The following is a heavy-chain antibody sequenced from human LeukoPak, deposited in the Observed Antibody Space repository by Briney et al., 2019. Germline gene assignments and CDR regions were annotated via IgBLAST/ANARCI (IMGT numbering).Heavy chain of an antibody. CDR2: ISGSGGST. CDR3: AKGRAAAGTMSY. V-gene: IGHV3-23*01. CDR1: GFTFSSYA. Sequence: GGSLRLSCAASGFTFSSYAMSWVRQAPGKGLEWVSAISGSGGSTYYADSVKGRFTISRDNSKNTLYLQMNSLRAEDTAVYYWAKGRAAAGTMSYWGQGTRVTVPS. J-gene: IGHJ4*02. D-gene: IGHD6-13*01.